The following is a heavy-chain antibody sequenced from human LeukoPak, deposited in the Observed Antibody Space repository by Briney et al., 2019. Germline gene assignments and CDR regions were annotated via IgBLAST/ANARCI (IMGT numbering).Heavy chain of an antibody. CDR1: GFTFSSYE. CDR3: ATDSDYYGSGSHRDGFDI. V-gene: IGHV3-48*03. J-gene: IGHJ3*02. Sequence: GGSLRLSCAASGFTFSSYEMNWVRQAPGKGLEWVSYISSSGSTIYYADSVKGRFTISRDNSKNTLYLQMNSLRAEDTAVYYCATDSDYYGSGSHRDGFDIWGQGTMVTVSS. CDR2: ISSSGSTI. D-gene: IGHD3-10*01.